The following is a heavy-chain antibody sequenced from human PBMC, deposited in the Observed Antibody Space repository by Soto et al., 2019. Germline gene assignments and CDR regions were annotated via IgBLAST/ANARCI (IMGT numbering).Heavy chain of an antibody. Sequence: EVQLVESGGGLVQPGGSLRLSCAGSGFTFSSNWMHWVRQAPGKGLVWVSRINSDGSSATYADSVMGRVTISRDNAKNTLYVQMNSLRAEDTAVYFCARGPTGWYGFDYWGQGTLVTVSS. CDR1: GFTFSSNW. CDR2: INSDGSSA. J-gene: IGHJ4*02. V-gene: IGHV3-74*01. CDR3: ARGPTGWYGFDY. D-gene: IGHD6-19*01.